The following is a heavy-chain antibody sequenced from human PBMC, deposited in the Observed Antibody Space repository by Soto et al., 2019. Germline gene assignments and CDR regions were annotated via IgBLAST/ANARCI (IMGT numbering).Heavy chain of an antibody. CDR3: ARGSGHHYDILTGYYTSWFDP. V-gene: IGHV4-34*01. Sequence: QVQLQQWGAGLLKPSETLSLTCAVYGGSFSGYYWSWIRQPPGKGLEWMGEINHSGSTNYNPSLKSRVTISVDTSKNQFSLKLSSVTAADTAVYYCARGSGHHYDILTGYYTSWFDPWGQGTLVTVSS. J-gene: IGHJ5*02. D-gene: IGHD3-9*01. CDR1: GGSFSGYY. CDR2: INHSGST.